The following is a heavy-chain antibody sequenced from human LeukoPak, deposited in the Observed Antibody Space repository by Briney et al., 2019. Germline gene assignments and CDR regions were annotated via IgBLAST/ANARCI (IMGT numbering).Heavy chain of an antibody. CDR3: ASVIPTYYYEISGFFGAFHI. CDR1: GGSISTYDYF. J-gene: IGHJ3*02. D-gene: IGHD3-22*01. Sequence: KPSETLSLTCSVSGGSISTYDYFWGWIRQPPGEGLEWIGTMYQSGKNYYNPSLKSRVTISLDTSMNQFSLKLSSVTAADTAVYYCASVIPTYYYEISGFFGAFHIWGQGTTVTVSS. CDR2: MYQSGKN. V-gene: IGHV4-39*07.